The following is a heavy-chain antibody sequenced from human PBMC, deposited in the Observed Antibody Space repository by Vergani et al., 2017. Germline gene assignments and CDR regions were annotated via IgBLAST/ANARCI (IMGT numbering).Heavy chain of an antibody. CDR1: GFTFSACP. Sequence: EVQLLQSGGGVIQPGGSVRLSCAASGFTFSACPMTWVRQAPGKGLDWVSAISARYPSTSYADYVKGRFTISRDNSKNMLYLQMNSLRDEDTAVYYCARLSYDTTPYLQGGYDCWGQGTLVSVSS. CDR3: ARLSYDTTPYLQGGYDC. V-gene: IGHV3-23*01. CDR2: ISARYPST. J-gene: IGHJ4*02. D-gene: IGHD3-22*01.